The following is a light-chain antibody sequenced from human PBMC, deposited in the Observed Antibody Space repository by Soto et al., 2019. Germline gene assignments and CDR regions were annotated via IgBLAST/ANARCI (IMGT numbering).Light chain of an antibody. CDR3: MQGTHFPI. J-gene: IGKJ4*01. Sequence: DVVMTQSPLSLPVTLGQPASISCRSSQSLVYSDGNTYLNWFQQRPGQSPRRLIYKVSNRDSGVPDRFSRSGSGTDFTLKISRVEAEDVGVYYCMQGTHFPIFGGGTKVDIK. CDR2: KVS. V-gene: IGKV2-30*01. CDR1: QSLVYSDGNTY.